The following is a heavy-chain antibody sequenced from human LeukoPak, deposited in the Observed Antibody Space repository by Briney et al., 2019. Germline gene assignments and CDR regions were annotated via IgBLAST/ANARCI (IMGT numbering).Heavy chain of an antibody. Sequence: SQTLSLTCAVSGGSISSGGYSWSWIRQPPGKGLEWIGYIYHSGSTYYNPSLKSRVTISVDRSKNQFSLKLSSVTAADTAVYYCARAGLWGDYGDYAGLAYWGQGTLVTVSS. V-gene: IGHV4-30-2*01. J-gene: IGHJ4*02. CDR2: IYHSGST. D-gene: IGHD4-17*01. CDR3: ARAGLWGDYGDYAGLAY. CDR1: GGSISSGGYS.